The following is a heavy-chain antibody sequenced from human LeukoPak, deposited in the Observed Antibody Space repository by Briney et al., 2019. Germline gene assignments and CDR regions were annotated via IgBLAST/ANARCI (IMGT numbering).Heavy chain of an antibody. V-gene: IGHV3-30*02. CDR1: GFNFSSYG. D-gene: IGHD2/OR15-2a*01. J-gene: IGHJ5*02. CDR3: AKDLSTTWSNWFNA. CDR2: MRYGESAT. Sequence: PGGSLRLSCAASGFNFSSYGMHWVRQDPGKGLEWVAFMRYGESATYYKDSVKGRFTISRDNSKSTLYLQMYSLRPEDTAVYYCAKDLSTTWSNWFNAWGQGTL.